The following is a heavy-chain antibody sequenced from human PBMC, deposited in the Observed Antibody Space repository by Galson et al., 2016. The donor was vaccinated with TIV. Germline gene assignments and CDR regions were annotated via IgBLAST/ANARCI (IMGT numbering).Heavy chain of an antibody. D-gene: IGHD2-21*02. CDR2: INPSGGDA. V-gene: IGHV1-46*01. J-gene: IGHJ4*02. CDR3: ARTESCGGDCYVFDY. Sequence: SVKVSCKASGYTFINNDIHWVRQAPGQGLEWMGIINPSGGDATYAQKFQGRVTMTRDTSTSTISMDLSSLTSEDTAVYYCARTESCGGDCYVFDYWGQGTQVTVSS. CDR1: GYTFINND.